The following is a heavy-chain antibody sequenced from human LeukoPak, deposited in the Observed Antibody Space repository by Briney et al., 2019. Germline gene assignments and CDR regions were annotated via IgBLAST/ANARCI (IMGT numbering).Heavy chain of an antibody. CDR2: ISGSGGNT. Sequence: GGSRRLSCAASGFTFSSYAMSWVRQAPGKGLEWVSAISGSGGNTYYADSVKGRFTMSRDNSKNTLYLQMNSLRAEDTAVYFCAKTVSGSHSYQGGDYWGQGTLVTVST. V-gene: IGHV3-23*01. D-gene: IGHD3-16*02. CDR1: GFTFSSYA. J-gene: IGHJ4*02. CDR3: AKTVSGSHSYQGGDY.